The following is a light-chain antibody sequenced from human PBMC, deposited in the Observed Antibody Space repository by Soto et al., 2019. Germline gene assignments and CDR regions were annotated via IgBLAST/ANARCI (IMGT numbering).Light chain of an antibody. J-gene: IGLJ1*01. CDR3: CSYAGSYV. Sequence: QAVVTQPRSVSGSPGQSVTISCTGTSSDVGGYNYVSWYQQHPSKAPKLMIYDVSKRPSGVPDRFSGSKSGNTASLTISGLQAEDEADYYCCSYAGSYVFGTGTKLTVL. V-gene: IGLV2-11*01. CDR2: DVS. CDR1: SSDVGGYNY.